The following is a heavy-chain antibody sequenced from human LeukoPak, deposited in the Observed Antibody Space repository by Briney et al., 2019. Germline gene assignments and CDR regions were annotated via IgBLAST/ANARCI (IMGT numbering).Heavy chain of an antibody. CDR2: IYQNGNT. CDR3: GRGGIAAAASGIDY. CDR1: GGXISSGGYS. J-gene: IGHJ4*02. Sequence: PSETLSLTCAVSGGXISSGGYSWSWIRQPPGTGLEWIGYIYQNGNTYYNPSLKSRVTISVDRSKNQFSLNLSSVTATDTAVYYCGRGGIAAAASGIDYWGQGTLVAVSS. V-gene: IGHV4-30-2*01. D-gene: IGHD6-13*01.